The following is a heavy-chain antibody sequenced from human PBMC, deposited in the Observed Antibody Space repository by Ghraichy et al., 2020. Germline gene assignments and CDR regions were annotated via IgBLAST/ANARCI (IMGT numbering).Heavy chain of an antibody. D-gene: IGHD4-23*01. CDR1: GFNFGSYS. Sequence: GGSLRLSCVGSGFNFGSYSMNWVRQSPGKRLEWVSYITSSSSFKSYADSVKGRFTISRDNAENSVSLQMNSLTDEDTAVYYCARGSMVVRFYYYDGMDVWGQGTTVTVSS. CDR2: ITSSSSFK. V-gene: IGHV3-48*02. J-gene: IGHJ6*02. CDR3: ARGSMVVRFYYYDGMDV.